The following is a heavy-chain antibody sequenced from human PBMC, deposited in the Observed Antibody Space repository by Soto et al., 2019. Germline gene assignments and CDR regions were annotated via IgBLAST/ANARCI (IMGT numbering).Heavy chain of an antibody. Sequence: QVQLVESGGGVVQPGRSLRLSCAASGFTFSSYGMHWVRQAPGKGLEWVAVISYDGSNKYYADSVKGRFTISRDNSKNTLYLQMNSLRAEDTAVYYCAKECTSSSCHTQDLDGWGQGTLVTVSS. V-gene: IGHV3-30*18. CDR1: GFTFSSYG. J-gene: IGHJ4*02. D-gene: IGHD6-13*01. CDR3: AKECTSSSCHTQDLDG. CDR2: ISYDGSNK.